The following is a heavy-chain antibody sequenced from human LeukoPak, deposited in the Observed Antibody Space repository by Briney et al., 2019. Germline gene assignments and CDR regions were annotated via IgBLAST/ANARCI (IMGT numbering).Heavy chain of an antibody. CDR3: ARLGDPQNAFDI. V-gene: IGHV4-39*07. D-gene: IGHD2-21*02. CDR2: IYYSGST. Sequence: SETLSLTCTVSGGSISSSSYYWGWIRQPPGKGLEWIGSIYYSGSTYYNPSLKSRVTISVDTSKNQFSLKLSSVTAADTAVYYCARLGDPQNAFDIWGQGTMVTVSS. CDR1: GGSISSSSYY. J-gene: IGHJ3*02.